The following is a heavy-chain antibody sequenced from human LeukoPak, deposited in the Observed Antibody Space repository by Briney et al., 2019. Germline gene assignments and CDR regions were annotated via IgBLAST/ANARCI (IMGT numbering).Heavy chain of an antibody. CDR3: AKDSRFSKYVNYYYGMDV. J-gene: IGHJ6*02. CDR2: ISGDGDST. V-gene: IGHV3-23*01. Sequence: GGSLRFSCVASGFTSTSYAMNWVRQAPGKGLEWVSAISGDGDSTYYADSVKRRFTISRDHIKNTLFLQMHSLRVDDTAVYYCAKDSRFSKYVNYYYGMDVWGQGTTVTVSS. D-gene: IGHD6-13*01. CDR1: GFTSTSYA.